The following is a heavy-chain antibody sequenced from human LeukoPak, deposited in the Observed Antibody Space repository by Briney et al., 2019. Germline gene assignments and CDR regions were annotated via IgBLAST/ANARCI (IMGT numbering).Heavy chain of an antibody. CDR1: GYTFTGYY. CDR3: ARDPMVRGVTAYYFDY. Sequence: EASVKVSCKASGYTFTGYYMHWVRQAPGQGLERMGWINPNSGGTNYAQKFQGRVTMTRDTSISTAYMELSRLRSDDTAVYYCARDPMVRGVTAYYFDYWGQGTLVTVSS. V-gene: IGHV1-2*02. J-gene: IGHJ4*02. D-gene: IGHD3-10*01. CDR2: INPNSGGT.